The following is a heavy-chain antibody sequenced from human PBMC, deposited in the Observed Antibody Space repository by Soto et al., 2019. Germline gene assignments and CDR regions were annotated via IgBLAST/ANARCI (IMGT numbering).Heavy chain of an antibody. J-gene: IGHJ4*02. CDR2: AKTKAEGATT. V-gene: IGHV3-15*07. CDR1: GFPFTTVW. Sequence: EVPLVESGGGLVKPGESLRLSCVASGFPFTTVWMNWVRQAPGKGPEWLGRAKTKAEGATTDYAAPAKGRFTILRDDSINTVYLQMTSLRIEDTALYYCTSRIRTTNDNWGQGTLVTVSS. D-gene: IGHD1-1*01. CDR3: TSRIRTTNDN.